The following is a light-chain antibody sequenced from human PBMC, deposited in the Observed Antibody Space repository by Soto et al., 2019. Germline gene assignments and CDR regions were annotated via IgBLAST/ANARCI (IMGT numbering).Light chain of an antibody. J-gene: IGKJ1*01. V-gene: IGKV3-11*01. CDR3: HQRQRWPRT. Sequence: EIVLTQSPATLSASPGERATLSCRASQTVGVRLAWYPHTPGQAPRLLIYEASNRAAGVPGRFSGSGSGTDFTLTITRLEPEDFAVYYCHQRQRWPRTFGQGTKVEIK. CDR1: QTVGVR. CDR2: EAS.